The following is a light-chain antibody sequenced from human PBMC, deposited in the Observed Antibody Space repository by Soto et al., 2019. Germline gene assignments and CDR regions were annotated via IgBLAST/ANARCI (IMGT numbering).Light chain of an antibody. V-gene: IGKV3-11*01. J-gene: IGKJ5*01. CDR3: QQRSNWPPSIT. CDR2: GAS. CDR1: QSISIG. Sequence: EIVLRQSPCTVSAYPWHRAILPCTLIQSISIGLAWYRQKPGQAPRLLIYGASTRASGVPARFSGSGSGTDFTLTISSLEPEDFAVYYCQQRSNWPPSITLGQGTRLEIK.